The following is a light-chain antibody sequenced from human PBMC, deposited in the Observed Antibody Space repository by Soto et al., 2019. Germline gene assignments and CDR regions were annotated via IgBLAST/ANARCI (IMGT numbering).Light chain of an antibody. CDR2: DNN. Sequence: QSVLTQPLSVSAAPGQKVTISCSGSSSNIGNNYVSWYQQLPGTAPKLLIYDNNKRPSGIPDRFSGSKSGTSATLGITGLQTGDEADYYCGTWDGSLSAGVFGGGTKLTVL. J-gene: IGLJ2*01. CDR3: GTWDGSLSAGV. V-gene: IGLV1-51*01. CDR1: SSNIGNNY.